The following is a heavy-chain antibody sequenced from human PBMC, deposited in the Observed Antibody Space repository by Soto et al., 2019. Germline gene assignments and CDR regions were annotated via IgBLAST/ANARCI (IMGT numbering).Heavy chain of an antibody. J-gene: IGHJ4*02. CDR3: ARHTRSEYQLLVDY. D-gene: IGHD2-2*01. CDR2: IYYSGST. CDR1: GGSISSYY. Sequence: SETLSLTCTVSGGSISSYYWSWIRQPPGKGLEWIGYIYYSGSTNYNPSLKSRVTISVDTSKNQFSLKLSSVTAADTAVYYCARHTRSEYQLLVDYWGQGTLVTVSS. V-gene: IGHV4-59*08.